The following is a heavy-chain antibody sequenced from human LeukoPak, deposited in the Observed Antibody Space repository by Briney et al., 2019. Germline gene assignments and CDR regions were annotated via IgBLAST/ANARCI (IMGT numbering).Heavy chain of an antibody. CDR1: GGTFSSYA. V-gene: IGHV1-69*05. CDR3: ASGAYSSSSNDAFDI. Sequence: SVKVSCKASGGTFSSYAISWVRQAPGQGLEWMGGIIPIFGTANYAQKFQGRVTITTDESTSTAYMELSSLRSEDTAVYYCASGAYSSSSNDAFDIWGQGTMVTVSS. D-gene: IGHD6-6*01. J-gene: IGHJ3*02. CDR2: IIPIFGTA.